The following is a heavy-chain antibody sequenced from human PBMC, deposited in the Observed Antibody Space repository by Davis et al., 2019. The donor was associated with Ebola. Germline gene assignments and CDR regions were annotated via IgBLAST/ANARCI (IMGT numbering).Heavy chain of an antibody. D-gene: IGHD2-15*01. CDR2: INPSGGST. V-gene: IGHV1-46*01. CDR1: GYTFTSYY. CDR3: AREVIVVVVAATRQPYYYYYGMDV. Sequence: ASVKVSCKASGYTFTSYYMHWVRQAPGQGLEWMGIINPSGGSTSYAQKFQGRVTMTRDTSTSTVYMELSSLRSEDTAVYYCAREVIVVVVAATRQPYYYYYGMDVWGKGTTVTVSS. J-gene: IGHJ6*04.